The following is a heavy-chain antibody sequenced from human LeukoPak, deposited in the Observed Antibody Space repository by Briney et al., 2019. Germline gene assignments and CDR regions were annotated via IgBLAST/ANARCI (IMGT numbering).Heavy chain of an antibody. CDR2: IFFSGTT. J-gene: IGHJ4*02. CDR3: ARVGSGGAWFDF. CDR1: GGSISNYY. V-gene: IGHV4-59*01. Sequence: PSETLSLTCTVSGGSISNYYWNWIRQPPGKGLEWIGYIFFSGTTNYNPSLKSRVTISVDTSKNQFSLKMTSVTAADTAVYFCARVGSGGAWFDFWGQGTLVTVSS. D-gene: IGHD6-19*01.